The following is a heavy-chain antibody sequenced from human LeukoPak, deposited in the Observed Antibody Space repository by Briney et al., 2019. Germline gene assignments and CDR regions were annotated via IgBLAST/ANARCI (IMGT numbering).Heavy chain of an antibody. V-gene: IGHV1-69*04. CDR2: IIPILGIA. Sequence: ASVKVSCKASGGTFSSYAISWVRQAPGQGLEWMGRIIPILGIANYAQKFQGRVTITADKSTSTAYMELSSLRSEDTAVYYCARGGYIVVVPAASLDNWFDPWGQGTLVTVSS. CDR3: ARGGYIVVVPAASLDNWFDP. CDR1: GGTFSSYA. D-gene: IGHD2-2*01. J-gene: IGHJ5*02.